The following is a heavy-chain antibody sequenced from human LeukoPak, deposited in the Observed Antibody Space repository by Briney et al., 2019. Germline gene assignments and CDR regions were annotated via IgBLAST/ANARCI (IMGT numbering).Heavy chain of an antibody. D-gene: IGHD3-22*01. CDR3: TRDEKQSYFDTTAYWTLFDY. CDR1: GFTLGDYA. V-gene: IGHV3-49*04. CDR2: IRSDAYGGST. Sequence: GGSLRLSCTGSGFTLGDYALSWVRQAPGKGLEWIGSIRSDAYGGSTQYAASVTGRFTISRDDSDNIVYPQMNSLQTDDTAVYYCTRDEKQSYFDTTAYWTLFDYWGQGTLVTVSS. J-gene: IGHJ4*02.